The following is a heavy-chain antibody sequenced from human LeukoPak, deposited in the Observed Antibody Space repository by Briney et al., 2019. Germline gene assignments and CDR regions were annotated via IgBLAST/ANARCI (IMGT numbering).Heavy chain of an antibody. CDR1: GFTFGIYA. CDR3: AKPLTSYSSCFSDVFDV. Sequence: SGGSLRLSCAASGFTFGIYAMHWVRQAPGKGLEHVSTITTNGGNTYYADSVEGRFTISRDNSKDTLFLQMGSLRAEDMAVYYCAKPLTSYSSCFSDVFDVWGHGSMVTVSS. V-gene: IGHV3-64*02. CDR2: ITTNGGNT. D-gene: IGHD4-11*01. J-gene: IGHJ3*01.